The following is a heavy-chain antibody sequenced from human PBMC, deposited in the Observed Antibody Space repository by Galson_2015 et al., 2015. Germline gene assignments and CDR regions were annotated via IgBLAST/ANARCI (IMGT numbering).Heavy chain of an antibody. CDR1: GFSLSTSGMR. J-gene: IGHJ3*02. V-gene: IGHV2-70*04. CDR2: IDWDDDK. D-gene: IGHD3-3*01. Sequence: PALVKPTQTLTLTCTFSGFSLSTSGMRVSWIRQPPGKALEWLARIDWDDDKFYSTSLKTRLTISKDTSKNQVVLTMTNMGPVDTATYYCARTTYYDFWSGNAFDIWGQGTMVTVSS. CDR3: ARTTYYDFWSGNAFDI.